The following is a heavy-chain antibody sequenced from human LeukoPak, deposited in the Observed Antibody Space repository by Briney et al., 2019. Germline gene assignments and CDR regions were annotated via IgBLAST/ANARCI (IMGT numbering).Heavy chain of an antibody. CDR1: GFTFNSYW. Sequence: GGSLRLSCAASGFTFNSYWMSWVRQAPGKGLEWVATIKNDESEKSYVDSVKGRFTISRDNAKNSLFLQMSGLRAEDTAVYYCARASYCTNGVCYGYYGMDVWGQGTTVTVSS. D-gene: IGHD2-8*01. J-gene: IGHJ6*02. CDR2: IKNDESEK. V-gene: IGHV3-7*02. CDR3: ARASYCTNGVCYGYYGMDV.